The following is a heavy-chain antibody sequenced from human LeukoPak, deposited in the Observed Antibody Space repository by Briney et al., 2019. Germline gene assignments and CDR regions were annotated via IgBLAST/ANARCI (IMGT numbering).Heavy chain of an antibody. J-gene: IGHJ4*02. Sequence: SVKVSCKASGGTFSSYAISWVRQAPGQGLEWMGRIIPILGIANYAQKFQGRVTITADESTSTAYMELSSLRSEDTAVYYCARPADSSGWYGGDYWGQGTLVTVSS. CDR1: GGTFSSYA. D-gene: IGHD6-19*01. CDR2: IIPILGIA. V-gene: IGHV1-69*04. CDR3: ARPADSSGWYGGDY.